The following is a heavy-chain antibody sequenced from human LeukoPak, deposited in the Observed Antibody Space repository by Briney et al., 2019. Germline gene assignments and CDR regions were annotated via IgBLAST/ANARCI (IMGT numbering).Heavy chain of an antibody. J-gene: IGHJ4*02. CDR2: ISGGSDYI. D-gene: IGHD3-16*01. Sequence: GGSLRLSCAASGFTFSDYYMSWIRQAPGKGLEWVSYISGGSDYIFYTDSVKGRFPISRDNAKKSLYLQLNSLRVEDTAVYYCTRGGLSPSFDYWGQGTRVTVSS. CDR3: TRGGLSPSFDY. CDR1: GFTFSDYY. V-gene: IGHV3-11*06.